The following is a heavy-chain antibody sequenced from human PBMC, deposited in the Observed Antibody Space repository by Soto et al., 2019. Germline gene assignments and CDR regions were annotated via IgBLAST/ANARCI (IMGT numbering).Heavy chain of an antibody. CDR2: ISGSGGST. J-gene: IGHJ4*02. CDR3: AKDYYGDYQNLFDY. Sequence: PGGSLTLSCAASGFTFSSYAMSWVRQAPGKGLEWVSAISGSGGSTYYADSVKGRFTISRDNSKNTLYLQMNSLRAEDTAVYYCAKDYYGDYQNLFDYWGQGTLVTVSS. V-gene: IGHV3-23*01. CDR1: GFTFSSYA. D-gene: IGHD4-17*01.